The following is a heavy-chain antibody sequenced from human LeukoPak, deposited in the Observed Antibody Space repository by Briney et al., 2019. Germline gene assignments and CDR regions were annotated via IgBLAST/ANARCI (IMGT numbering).Heavy chain of an antibody. J-gene: IGHJ4*02. CDR2: MNPNSGNT. Sequence: ASVKVSCKASGYTFTSYDINWVRQATGQGLEWMGWMNPNSGNTGYAQKFQGRVTITADKSTSTAYMELSSLRSEDTAVYYCARDPYCSGGSCSRGIDYWGQGTLVTVSS. D-gene: IGHD2-15*01. V-gene: IGHV1-8*03. CDR3: ARDPYCSGGSCSRGIDY. CDR1: GYTFTSYD.